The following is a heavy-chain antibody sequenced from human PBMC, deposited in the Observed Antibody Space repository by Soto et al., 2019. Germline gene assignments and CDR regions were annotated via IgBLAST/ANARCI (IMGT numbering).Heavy chain of an antibody. CDR3: ARDCSSTSCYTPHYGMDV. D-gene: IGHD2-2*02. J-gene: IGHJ6*02. CDR2: IYSDGST. V-gene: IGHV3-53*01. Sequence: GGSLSLSCAASGFSVMGNYMSWVLQAPGKGLEWVSVIYSDGSTYYADSVKGRFTISRDNSKNMMYLQMNSLRAEDTAVYYCARDCSSTSCYTPHYGMDVWGQGTTVTVSS. CDR1: GFSVMGNY.